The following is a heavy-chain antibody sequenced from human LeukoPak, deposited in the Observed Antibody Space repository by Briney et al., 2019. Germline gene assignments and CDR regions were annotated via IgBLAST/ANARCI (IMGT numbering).Heavy chain of an antibody. D-gene: IGHD4-17*01. CDR2: ITPNGGDT. CDR3: GRDHHGDYIIQRPDAFDT. J-gene: IGHJ3*02. CDR1: GYTFTNYG. V-gene: IGHV1-18*01. Sequence: GASVKVSCKASGYTFTNYGITWVRQAPGQGLEWMGWITPNGGDTDYAQKFQGRVTLTTDTSTSTVYMELRSLRSDDTAVYFCGRDHHGDYIIQRPDAFDTWGQGTMVTVSS.